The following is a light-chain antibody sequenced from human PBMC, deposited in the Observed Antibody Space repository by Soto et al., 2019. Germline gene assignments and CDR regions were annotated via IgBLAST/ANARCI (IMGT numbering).Light chain of an antibody. CDR3: QVWDSSSDHHVV. J-gene: IGLJ2*01. CDR1: NIGSKS. V-gene: IGLV3-21*04. Sequence: SYELTQPPSVSVAPGKTARITCGGNNIGSKSVHWYQQKPRQAPVLVIYYDSYRPSGIPERFSGSNSGNTATLTISRVEAEDEADYYCQVWDSSSDHHVVFGGGTKLTGL. CDR2: YDS.